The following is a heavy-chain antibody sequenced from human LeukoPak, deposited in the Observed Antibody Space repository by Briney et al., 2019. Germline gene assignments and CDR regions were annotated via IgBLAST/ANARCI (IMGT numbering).Heavy chain of an antibody. CDR1: GFTFSSYS. Sequence: GGSLRLSCAASGFTFSSYSMNWVRQAPGKGLEWVSSISSSSSYIYYADSVKGRFTISRDNAKNSLYLQMNSLRAEDTAVYYCARDRYCGGDCYMRDAFGIWGQGTMVTVSS. V-gene: IGHV3-21*01. D-gene: IGHD2-21*02. CDR3: ARDRYCGGDCYMRDAFGI. CDR2: ISSSSSYI. J-gene: IGHJ3*02.